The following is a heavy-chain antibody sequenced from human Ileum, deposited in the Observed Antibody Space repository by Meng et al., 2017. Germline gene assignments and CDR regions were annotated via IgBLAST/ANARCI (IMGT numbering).Heavy chain of an antibody. D-gene: IGHD4-17*01. V-gene: IGHV1-18*01. CDR2: VSTYNDDT. CDR1: GYTFTSTNDG. CDR3: ARDQIGDYVWDY. J-gene: IGHJ4*02. Sequence: QVQLVQAGAEVKKPGASVKVSCKASGYTFTSTNDGISWMRQAPGQGLEWMGWVSTYNDDTNHVQKFQDRVTMTTDTSTSTVYMELRSLRSDDTAVYYCARDQIGDYVWDYWGQGTLVTVSS.